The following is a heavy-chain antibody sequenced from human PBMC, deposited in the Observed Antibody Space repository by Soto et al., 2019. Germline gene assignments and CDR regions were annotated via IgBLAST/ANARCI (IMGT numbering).Heavy chain of an antibody. CDR1: GFPFRNYG. D-gene: IGHD3-10*01. V-gene: IGHV3-30*03. Sequence: SLRLSCAASGFPFRNYGLHWVRQAPGKGLEWVAIISYDGSYKFYADSVKGRFTISRDNSKNTLFLQMSSLRDEDTAVYYCATLRSGSRSFYADYWGRGTLVTVSS. J-gene: IGHJ4*02. CDR3: ATLRSGSRSFYADY. CDR2: ISYDGSYK.